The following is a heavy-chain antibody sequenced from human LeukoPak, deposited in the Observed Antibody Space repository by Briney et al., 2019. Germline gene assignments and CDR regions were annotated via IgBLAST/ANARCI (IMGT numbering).Heavy chain of an antibody. CDR2: IYYTGNT. CDR3: ARQTGSGLFTLP. Sequence: SETLSLTCTVSGISISSSNSYWGRIRQPPGKGLEWIGSIYYTGNTYYNASLKSRVTISIDTSKNQISLRLTSVTAADTAMYYCARQTGSGLFTLPGGRGTLVTVSS. V-gene: IGHV4-39*01. D-gene: IGHD3/OR15-3a*01. J-gene: IGHJ4*02. CDR1: GISISSSNSY.